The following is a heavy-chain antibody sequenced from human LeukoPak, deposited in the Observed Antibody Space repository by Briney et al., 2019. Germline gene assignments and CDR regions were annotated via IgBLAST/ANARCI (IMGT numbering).Heavy chain of an antibody. D-gene: IGHD1-7*01. CDR1: GGSISSSSYY. CDR3: ASRLYNWNYVY. J-gene: IGHJ4*02. Sequence: SDTLSLTCTVSGGSISSSSYYWGWIRQPPGKGLEWIGSIYYSGSTYYNPSLKSRVTISVDTSKNQFSLKLSSVTAADTAVYYCASRLYNWNYVYWGQGTLVTVSS. CDR2: IYYSGST. V-gene: IGHV4-39*01.